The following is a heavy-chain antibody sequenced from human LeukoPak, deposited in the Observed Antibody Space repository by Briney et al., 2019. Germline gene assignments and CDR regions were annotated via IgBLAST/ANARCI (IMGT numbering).Heavy chain of an antibody. J-gene: IGHJ4*02. CDR1: GGSFSGYY. D-gene: IGHD3-22*01. CDR2: INHSGST. V-gene: IGHV4-34*01. CDR3: ARHPGYYDSSGYYS. Sequence: PSETLSLTCAVYGGSFSGYYWSWIRQPPGKGLHWIGEINHSGSTNYNPSLKSRVTISVDTSKNQFSLKLSSVTAADTAVYYCARHPGYYDSSGYYSWGQGTLVTVSS.